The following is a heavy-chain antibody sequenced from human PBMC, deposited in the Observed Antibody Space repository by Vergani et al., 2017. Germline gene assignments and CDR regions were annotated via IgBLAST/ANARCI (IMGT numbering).Heavy chain of an antibody. V-gene: IGHV3-23*01. CDR3: ARGSAYYYFLGAYYYFDY. J-gene: IGHJ4*02. D-gene: IGHD3-3*01. CDR2: ISGSGGST. Sequence: EVQLLESGGGLVQPGGSLRLSCAASGFTFSSYAMSWVRQAPGKGLEWVSAISGSGGSTYYADSVKGRFTISRDNSKNTLYLQMNSLRGEDTAVYYCARGSAYYYFLGAYYYFDYWGQGTLVTVSS. CDR1: GFTFSSYA.